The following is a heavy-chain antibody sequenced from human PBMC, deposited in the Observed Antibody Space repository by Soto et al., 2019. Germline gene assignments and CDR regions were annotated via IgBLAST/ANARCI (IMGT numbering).Heavy chain of an antibody. D-gene: IGHD3-22*01. Sequence: LRLSCAASGFTFSSYGMHWVRQAPGKGLEWVAVISYDGSNKYYADSVKGRFTISRDNSKNTLYLQMNSLRAEDTAVYYCAKDASTMIVVVTYYFDYWGQGTLVTVSS. J-gene: IGHJ4*02. V-gene: IGHV3-30*18. CDR3: AKDASTMIVVVTYYFDY. CDR1: GFTFSSYG. CDR2: ISYDGSNK.